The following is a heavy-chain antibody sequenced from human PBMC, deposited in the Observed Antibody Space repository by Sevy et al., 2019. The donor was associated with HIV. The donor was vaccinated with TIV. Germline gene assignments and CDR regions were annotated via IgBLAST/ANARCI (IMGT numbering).Heavy chain of an antibody. V-gene: IGHV3-20*04. CDR2: INWNGGST. D-gene: IGHD3-9*01. J-gene: IGHJ6*02. CDR3: ARDSSRYFDWSPPDV. CDR1: GFTFDDYG. Sequence: GGSLRLSCAASGFTFDDYGMSWVRQAPGKGLEWVSGINWNGGSTGYADSVKGRFTISRDNAKNSLYLQMNSLRAEDTALYYCARDSSRYFDWSPPDVWGQGTTVTVSS.